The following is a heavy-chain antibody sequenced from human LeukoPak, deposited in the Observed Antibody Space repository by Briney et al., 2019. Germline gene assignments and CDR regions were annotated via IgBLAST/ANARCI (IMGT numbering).Heavy chain of an antibody. Sequence: GGSLRLSSPASGFTFSSYAVSWVRQAPGKGLEWVSAISGSGGSTYYADSVKGRFTIPRDNSKNTLYLQMNSLRAEDTAVYYCANRRVYYYDSSGYYEVYYFDYWGQGTLVTVSS. CDR3: ANRRVYYYDSSGYYEVYYFDY. V-gene: IGHV3-23*01. J-gene: IGHJ4*02. CDR1: GFTFSSYA. D-gene: IGHD3-22*01. CDR2: ISGSGGST.